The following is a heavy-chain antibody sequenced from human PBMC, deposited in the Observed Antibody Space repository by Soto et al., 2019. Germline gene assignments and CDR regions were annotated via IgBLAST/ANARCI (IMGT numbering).Heavy chain of an antibody. D-gene: IGHD1-20*01. CDR3: ARDPEDYNWTDEALNWFDP. CDR2: ISAYNGNT. Sequence: KGGASVKVSCKASGYTFTSYAMHWVRQAPGQGLEWMGWISAYNGNTNYAQKLQGRVTMTTDTSTSTAYMELRSLRSDDTAVYYCARDPEDYNWTDEALNWFDPWGQGTLVIVSS. CDR1: GYTFTSYA. J-gene: IGHJ5*02. V-gene: IGHV1-18*01.